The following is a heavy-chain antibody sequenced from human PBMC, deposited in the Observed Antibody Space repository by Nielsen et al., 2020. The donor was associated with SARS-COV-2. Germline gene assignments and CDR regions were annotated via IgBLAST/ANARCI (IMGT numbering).Heavy chain of an antibody. V-gene: IGHV3-11*01. D-gene: IGHD2-2*01. CDR1: GFTFSDYY. CDR3: ARFRRDLLSRVGYYYGMDV. Sequence: GESLKISCAASGFTFSDYYMSWIRQAPGKGLEWVSYISSSGSTIYYADSVKGRFTISRDNAKNSLYLQMNSLRAEDTAVYYCARFRRDLLSRVGYYYGMDVWGQGTTVTVSS. CDR2: ISSSGSTI. J-gene: IGHJ6*02.